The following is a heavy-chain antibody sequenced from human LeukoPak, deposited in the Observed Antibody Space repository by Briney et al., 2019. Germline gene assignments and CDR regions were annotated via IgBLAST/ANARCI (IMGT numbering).Heavy chain of an antibody. CDR2: IYYSGST. D-gene: IGHD4-17*01. Sequence: PSETLSLTCTVSGGSISSSSYYWGWMRQPPGKGLEWIGSIYYSGSTYYNPSLKSRVTISVDTSKNQFSLKLSSVTAADTAVYYCARRPWEAVTTNCFDYWGQGTLVTVSS. CDR1: GGSISSSSYY. CDR3: ARRPWEAVTTNCFDY. J-gene: IGHJ4*02. V-gene: IGHV4-39*01.